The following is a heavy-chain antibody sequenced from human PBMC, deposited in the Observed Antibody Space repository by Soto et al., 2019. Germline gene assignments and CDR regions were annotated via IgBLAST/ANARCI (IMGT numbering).Heavy chain of an antibody. Sequence: GGSLRLSCAASGFTFSSNAMNWVRQAPGKGLEWVSVISGSGGSTYYADSVKGRFTISRDNSKNTLYLQMNSLRAAETAVYYCAGPGYSSGWYSVDYWGQGTLVTVSS. V-gene: IGHV3-23*01. D-gene: IGHD6-19*01. CDR3: AGPGYSSGWYSVDY. CDR2: ISGSGGST. J-gene: IGHJ4*02. CDR1: GFTFSSNA.